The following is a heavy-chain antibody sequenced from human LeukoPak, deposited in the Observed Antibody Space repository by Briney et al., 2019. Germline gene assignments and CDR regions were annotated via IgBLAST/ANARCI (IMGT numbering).Heavy chain of an antibody. CDR2: ISYDGSNK. Sequence: GGSLRLSCAASGFTFSSYAMHWVRQAPGKGLEWVAVISYDGSNKYYADSVKGRFTTSRDNSKNTLYLQMNSLRAEDTAVYYCARPLHTVTWGCMDVWGQGTTVTVSS. CDR1: GFTFSSYA. V-gene: IGHV3-30-3*01. D-gene: IGHD4-17*01. CDR3: ARPLHTVTWGCMDV. J-gene: IGHJ6*02.